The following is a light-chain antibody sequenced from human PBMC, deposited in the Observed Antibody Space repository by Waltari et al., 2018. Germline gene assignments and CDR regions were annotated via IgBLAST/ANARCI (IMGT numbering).Light chain of an antibody. Sequence: IQMTQSPSALSASVGDRVTSTCRASQRINTWMAWYQQRPGKAPKVLIYDVSTLESGVPGRFSGTGSGTEFTLTISSLQPDDFATYYCQRYNSYANTFGQGTKVDIK. V-gene: IGKV1-5*01. CDR3: QRYNSYANT. J-gene: IGKJ2*01. CDR1: QRINTW. CDR2: DVS.